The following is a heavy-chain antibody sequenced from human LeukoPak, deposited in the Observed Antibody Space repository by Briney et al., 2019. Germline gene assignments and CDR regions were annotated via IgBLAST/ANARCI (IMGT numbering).Heavy chain of an antibody. Sequence: ASVKVSCMVSGYTLTELSMHWVRQAPGKGLEWMGGFDPEDGETIYAQKFQGRVTMTEDTSTDTAYMELSSLRSEDTAVYYCATAPPPVLRFLEWLSTFDYWGQGTLVTVSS. CDR1: GYTLTELS. D-gene: IGHD3-3*01. J-gene: IGHJ4*02. CDR2: FDPEDGET. CDR3: ATAPPPVLRFLEWLSTFDY. V-gene: IGHV1-24*01.